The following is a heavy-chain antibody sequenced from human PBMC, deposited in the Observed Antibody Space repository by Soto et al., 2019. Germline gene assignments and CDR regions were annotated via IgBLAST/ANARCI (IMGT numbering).Heavy chain of an antibody. CDR1: GFTFTTYS. CDR2: ITSSSGTI. J-gene: IGHJ6*02. V-gene: IGHV3-48*02. Sequence: EVQLVETGGGLVQPGGSLRLSCAASGFTFTTYSMSWFRQAPGKGLEWDSYITSSSGTIYYADSAKGRFTISRDNAKNSLYLQMNSLRDEDTAVYYCVRGNIAYSCINTRPCGMDVWGQGTPVTVSS. D-gene: IGHD6-13*01. CDR3: VRGNIAYSCINTRPCGMDV.